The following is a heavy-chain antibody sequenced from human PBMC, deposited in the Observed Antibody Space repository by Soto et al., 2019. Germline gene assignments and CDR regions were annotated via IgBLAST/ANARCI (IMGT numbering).Heavy chain of an antibody. CDR2: ITATGDRT. V-gene: IGHV3-23*01. CDR3: ATMNGYFEY. CDR1: GFRFSSYS. J-gene: IGHJ4*02. D-gene: IGHD3-22*01. Sequence: PGGSLRLSCADSGFRFSSYSMSWVRQTPGKGLEWVAAITATGDRTYYADSVTGRFTISRGSSKKTHYLQMTSLRAEDTAMYYCATMNGYFEYWGQGTPVTVSS.